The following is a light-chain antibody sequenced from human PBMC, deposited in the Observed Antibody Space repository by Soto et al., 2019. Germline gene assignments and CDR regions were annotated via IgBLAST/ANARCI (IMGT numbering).Light chain of an antibody. CDR1: SSDVGGYNY. Sequence: QSVLTQPASLSGSPGQSITISCTGTSSDVGGYNYVSWYQQHPGKAPKLIIYEVSNRPSGVSYRFSGSKSGNTASLTISGLQAEDEADYYCQSYDSSLSASVVFGGGTKLTVL. CDR3: QSYDSSLSASVV. CDR2: EVS. V-gene: IGLV2-14*01. J-gene: IGLJ2*01.